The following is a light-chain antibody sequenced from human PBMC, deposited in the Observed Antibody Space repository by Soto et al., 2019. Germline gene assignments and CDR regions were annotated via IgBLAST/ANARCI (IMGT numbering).Light chain of an antibody. CDR3: QQYGISGT. CDR1: QSVSSNS. CDR2: AAS. Sequence: IVLTKSAGTLSLSPGERATLSCRAGQSVSSNSLAWYQQKPGQAPRLLIYAASTRAIGIPDRFSGSGSGTDFTLTISRLEPEDFAVYYCQQYGISGTFGQGTKVDI. J-gene: IGKJ1*01. V-gene: IGKV3-20*01.